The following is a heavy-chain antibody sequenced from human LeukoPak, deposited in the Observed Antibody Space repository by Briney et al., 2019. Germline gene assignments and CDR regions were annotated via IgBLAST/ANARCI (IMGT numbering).Heavy chain of an antibody. CDR2: IYYSGST. D-gene: IGHD2-15*01. J-gene: IGHJ6*03. Sequence: SETLSLTCTVSGGSISSYYWSWIRQPPGKGLEWIGYIYYSGSTNYNPSLKSRVTISVDTSKNQFSLKLSSVTAADTAVYYCARTIVVVVAADDYYYYMDVWGKGTTVTISS. V-gene: IGHV4-59*08. CDR3: ARTIVVVVAADDYYYYMDV. CDR1: GGSISSYY.